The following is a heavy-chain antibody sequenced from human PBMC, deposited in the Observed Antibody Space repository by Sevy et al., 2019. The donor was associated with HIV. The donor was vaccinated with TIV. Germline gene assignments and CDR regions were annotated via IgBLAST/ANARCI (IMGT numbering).Heavy chain of an antibody. J-gene: IGHJ6*02. CDR3: ARAAPSYYYGVDV. Sequence: SEILSLTCTVSGGSISGYYWSWIRQPPGKGLEWFGYIFYSRSTNYNPSLKTRATITVDTSKKQFSLKLTSVTAADTAVYYCARAAPSYYYGVDVWGQGTTVTVSS. V-gene: IGHV4-59*01. CDR1: GGSISGYY. CDR2: IFYSRST.